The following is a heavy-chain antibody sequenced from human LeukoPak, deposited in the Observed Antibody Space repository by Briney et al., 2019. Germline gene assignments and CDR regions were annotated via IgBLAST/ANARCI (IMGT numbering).Heavy chain of an antibody. CDR3: ARGGRSLDY. CDR1: GFTFSSYW. Sequence: GGSLRLSCAASGFTFSSYWMHWVRQVPGKGLVWVSRITNDGSSPDHADSVKSRLTISRDNAKNTLYLQMNSLRAEDTAVYYCARGGRSLDYWGQGTLVTVSS. CDR2: ITNDGSSP. V-gene: IGHV3-74*01. D-gene: IGHD3-3*01. J-gene: IGHJ4*02.